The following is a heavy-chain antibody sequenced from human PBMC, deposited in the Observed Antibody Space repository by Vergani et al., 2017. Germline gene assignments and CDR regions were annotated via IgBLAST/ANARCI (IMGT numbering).Heavy chain of an antibody. CDR1: VGTFSSYA. V-gene: IGHV1-69*01. Sequence: QVQLVQSGAEVKKPGSSVKVSCKASVGTFSSYAISWVRQAPGQGLEWMGGIIPIFGTANYAQKFQGRVTITADESTSTAYMELSSLRSEDTAVYYCARGRRYCSSTSCYTDWFDPWGQGTLVTVSS. CDR3: ARGRRYCSSTSCYTDWFDP. D-gene: IGHD2-2*02. J-gene: IGHJ5*02. CDR2: IIPIFGTA.